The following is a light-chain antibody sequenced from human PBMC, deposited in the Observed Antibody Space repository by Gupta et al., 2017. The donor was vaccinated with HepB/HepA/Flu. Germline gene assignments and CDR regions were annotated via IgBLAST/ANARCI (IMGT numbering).Light chain of an antibody. CDR3: TSDTSTSIRV. CDR1: SSDVGGYDS. V-gene: IGLV2-14*03. CDR2: DVS. Sequence: QSALPPPASLSGSPCPSLTTSCTGTSSDVGGYDSVCWYQQHPSKAHKLMIFDVSNRSAGIASRFSGSKAGNTASLTISGLKGEDEADYCGTSDTSTSIRVFGGGTKLTVL. J-gene: IGLJ3*02.